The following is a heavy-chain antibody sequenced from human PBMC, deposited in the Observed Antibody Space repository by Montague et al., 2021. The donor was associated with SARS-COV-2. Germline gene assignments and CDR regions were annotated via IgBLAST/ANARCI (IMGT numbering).Heavy chain of an antibody. D-gene: IGHD2-15*01. J-gene: IGHJ5*02. CDR1: GYSSSRGYY. CDR2: IYHSGST. V-gene: IGHV4-38-2*02. Sequence: SETLSLTCTVSGYSSSRGYYWGWIRQPPGKGLEWIGSIYHSGSTYYNPSLKSRVTISVDTSKNQFSLKLSSVTAADTAVYYCARERRYCSGGSCYSGWFDPWGQGTLVTVSS. CDR3: ARERRYCSGGSCYSGWFDP.